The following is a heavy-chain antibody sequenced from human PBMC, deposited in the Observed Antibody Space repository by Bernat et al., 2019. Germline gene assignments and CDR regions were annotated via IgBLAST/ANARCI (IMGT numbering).Heavy chain of an antibody. CDR2: IWYDGSNK. V-gene: IGHV3-33*01. Sequence: QVQLVESGGGVVQPGRSLRLSCAASGFTFSSYGMHWVRQAPGKGLEWVAVIWYDGSNKYYADSVKGRFTISRDNSKNTLYLQMNSLRAEDTAVYYCARDRQNYYGSGVRRYFDYWGQGTLVTVSS. CDR3: ARDRQNYYGSGVRRYFDY. J-gene: IGHJ4*02. CDR1: GFTFSSYG. D-gene: IGHD3-10*01.